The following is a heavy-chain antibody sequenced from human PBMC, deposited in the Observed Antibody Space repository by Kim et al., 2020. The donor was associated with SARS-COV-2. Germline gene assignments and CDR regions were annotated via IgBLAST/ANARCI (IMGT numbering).Heavy chain of an antibody. CDR2: ISNSGSS. J-gene: IGHJ5*01. CDR3: AWEEQTGSWYS. D-gene: IGHD6-13*01. Sequence: SETLSLTCTVSGGSVTSYSCSWIRQPPGTGLEWVWFISNSGSSNYNHTLTIRVTTTVDTDKTQNPLKLKMMTAAATAAYYCAWEEQTGSWYSW. V-gene: IGHV4-59*02. CDR1: GGSVTSYS.